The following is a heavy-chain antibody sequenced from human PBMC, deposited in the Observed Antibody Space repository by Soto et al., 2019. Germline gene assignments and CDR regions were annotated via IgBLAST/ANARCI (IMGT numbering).Heavy chain of an antibody. J-gene: IGHJ4*02. CDR2: IRGDGTRT. CDR1: GFTFSTYW. V-gene: IGHV3-74*01. CDR3: ARGTLTSIDMVDY. D-gene: IGHD2-21*01. Sequence: EVQLVESGGALVQPGGSLRLSCAASGFTFSTYWMHWVRQGPGKGLVWVSRIRGDGTRTNYADSVRGRFTVSRDNAKNTLYLQINSLTAEDTAVYYCARGTLTSIDMVDYWGQGTLFTVSS.